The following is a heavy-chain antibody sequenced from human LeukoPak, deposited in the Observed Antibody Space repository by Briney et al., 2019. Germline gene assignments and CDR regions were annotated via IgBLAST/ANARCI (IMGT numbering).Heavy chain of an antibody. CDR3: ARDHCSSTSCYSYYYYMDV. CDR1: GYTFTGYY. CDR2: INPNSGGT. V-gene: IGHV1-2*02. D-gene: IGHD2-2*01. J-gene: IGHJ6*03. Sequence: GASVKVSCEASGYTFTGYYMHWVRQAPGQGLEWMGWINPNSGGTNYAQKFQGRVTMTRDTSISTAYMELSRLRSDDTAVYYCARDHCSSTSCYSYYYYMDVWGKGTTVTVSS.